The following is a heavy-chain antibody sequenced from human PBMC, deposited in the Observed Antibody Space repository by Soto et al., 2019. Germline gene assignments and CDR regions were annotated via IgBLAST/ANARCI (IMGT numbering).Heavy chain of an antibody. V-gene: IGHV3-30*18. D-gene: IGHD6-19*01. CDR2: ISYDGSNK. J-gene: IGHJ4*02. CDR3: AKGTGYSSGWSYFDY. CDR1: GFTFSSYG. Sequence: VQLVESGGGLVQPGGSLRLSCAASGFTFSSYGMHWVRQAPGKGLEWVAVISYDGSNKYYADSVKGRFTISRDNSKNTLYLQMNSLRAEDTAVYYCAKGTGYSSGWSYFDYWGQGTLVTVSS.